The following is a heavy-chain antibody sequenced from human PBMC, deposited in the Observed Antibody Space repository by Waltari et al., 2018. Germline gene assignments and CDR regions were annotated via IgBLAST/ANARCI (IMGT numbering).Heavy chain of an antibody. V-gene: IGHV3-53*01. CDR2: IYSGGTT. Sequence: EVQLMESGGGLIQPGGSLRLSCVASGFTVSNNYMSWVRQAPGKGLELVSVIYSGGTTYHADSVKCRFTISRDNSNNTLYLQMNSLRAEDTAVYYCGRGPSSSIGIWFDPRGQGTLVTVSS. CDR1: GFTVSNNY. CDR3: GRGPSSSIGIWFDP. J-gene: IGHJ5*02. D-gene: IGHD6-13*01.